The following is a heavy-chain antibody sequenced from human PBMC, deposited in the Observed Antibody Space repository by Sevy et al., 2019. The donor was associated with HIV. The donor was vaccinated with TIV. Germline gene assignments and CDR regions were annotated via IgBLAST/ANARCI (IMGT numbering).Heavy chain of an antibody. CDR1: AFTFSGNW. J-gene: IGHJ4*02. V-gene: IGHV3-7*01. CDR3: GRDAGYCSSTSCYRGDYFDY. CDR2: IKEDGSEK. D-gene: IGHD2-2*02. Sequence: GGSLRLSCAASAFTFSGNWMSWVRQAPGKGLEWVADIKEDGSEKYYVDSVKGRFTISRDNAKKSLYLQMNNLRAEDTGVYYCGRDAGYCSSTSCYRGDYFDYWGQGTLVTVSS.